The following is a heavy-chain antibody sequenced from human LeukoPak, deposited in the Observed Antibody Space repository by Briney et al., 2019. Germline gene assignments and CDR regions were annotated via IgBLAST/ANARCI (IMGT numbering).Heavy chain of an antibody. Sequence: GGSLRLSCAASGFTFSSYAMSWVRQAPGKGLEWVSGISDGGITTYYADSVKGRFTISRANSKNTLYLQMNTLRAEDTAVYYYAKQAGTVYSNFDYWGQGTLVTVSS. CDR1: GFTFSSYA. CDR3: AKQAGTVYSNFDY. D-gene: IGHD4-11*01. CDR2: ISDGGITT. J-gene: IGHJ4*02. V-gene: IGHV3-23*01.